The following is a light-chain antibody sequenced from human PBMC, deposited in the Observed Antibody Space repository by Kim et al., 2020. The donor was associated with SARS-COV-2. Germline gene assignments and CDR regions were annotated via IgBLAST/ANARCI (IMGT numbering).Light chain of an antibody. V-gene: IGKV1-17*01. J-gene: IGKJ2*01. CDR3: LQYDDYPRT. CDR1: QDIRNN. CDR2: AAS. Sequence: DIQMTQSPSSLPASVGDRVTFTCRPSQDIRNNLSWFQQKPGKAPKRLIYAASILQSGVPSRFSGSGSGTEFTLTISSLQPEDFATYYCLQYDDYPRTFGPGTKLEIK.